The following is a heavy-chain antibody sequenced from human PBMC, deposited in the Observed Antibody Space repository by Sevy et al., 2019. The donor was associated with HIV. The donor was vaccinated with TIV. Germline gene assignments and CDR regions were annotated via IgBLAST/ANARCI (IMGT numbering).Heavy chain of an antibody. V-gene: IGHV5-51*01. D-gene: IGHD2-8*01. CDR2: IYPGDSDT. CDR3: ARPTRLKVGVDFGTYDI. J-gene: IGHJ3*02. Sequence: GESLKISCKASRYSFTSYWIDWVRQMPGKGLEWMGTIYPGDSDTRYSPSVQGQVTISADKSITTAYLQWSSLKATDTAMYYCARPTRLKVGVDFGTYDIRAQGTMVTVSS. CDR1: RYSFTSYW.